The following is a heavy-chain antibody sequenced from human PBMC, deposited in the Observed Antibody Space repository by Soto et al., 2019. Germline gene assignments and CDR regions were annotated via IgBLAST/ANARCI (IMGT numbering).Heavy chain of an antibody. CDR1: GGSISSGGYS. CDR3: ARGGPNWFDP. J-gene: IGHJ5*02. Sequence: SETLSLTCAVSGGSISSGGYSWSWIRQPPGKGLEWIGYIYHSGSTYYNPSLKSRVTISVDRSKNQFSLKLSSVTAADTAVYYCARGGPNWFDPWGQGTLVNVSS. D-gene: IGHD3-16*01. CDR2: IYHSGST. V-gene: IGHV4-30-2*01.